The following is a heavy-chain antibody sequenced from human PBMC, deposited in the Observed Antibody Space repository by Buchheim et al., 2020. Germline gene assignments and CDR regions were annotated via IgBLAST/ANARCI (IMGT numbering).Heavy chain of an antibody. CDR2: ISDDGRNK. Sequence: QVQLVESGGGVVQPGRSLRLSCAASGFTFSSYGMHWVRQAQGKGLEWAAVISDDGRNKYYAASVKGRLSIARENSQNTLYLQMDSLSTEDTAMYYCAGDTVERSGSKRGIDYWGQGAL. V-gene: IGHV3-30*03. CDR3: AGDTVERSGSKRGIDY. J-gene: IGHJ4*02. D-gene: IGHD3-3*01. CDR1: GFTFSSYG.